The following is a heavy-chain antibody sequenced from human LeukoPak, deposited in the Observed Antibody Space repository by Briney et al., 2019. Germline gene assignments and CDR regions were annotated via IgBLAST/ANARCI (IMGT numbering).Heavy chain of an antibody. CDR3: ARACYGGNSLGEGWFDP. CDR1: GGTFSSYA. D-gene: IGHD4-23*01. V-gene: IGHV1-69*05. Sequence: SVKVSCKASGGTFSSYAISWVRQAPGQGLEWMGGIIPIFGTANYAQKFQGRVTITTDESTSTAYMELGSLRSEDTAVYYCARACYGGNSLGEGWFDPWGQGTLVTVSS. CDR2: IIPIFGTA. J-gene: IGHJ5*02.